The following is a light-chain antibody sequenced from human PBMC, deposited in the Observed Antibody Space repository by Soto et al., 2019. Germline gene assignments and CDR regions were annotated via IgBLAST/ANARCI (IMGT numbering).Light chain of an antibody. Sequence: DIQMTQSPSSLSASVGDRRTITCRAIQSISSYLNWYQKKQGKAPKLLIYAASSLQSGVPSRFSGSGSGTDFTLTISSLQPEDFATYYCQQSYSTPPTFGQGTKVDIK. CDR2: AAS. J-gene: IGKJ1*01. V-gene: IGKV1-39*01. CDR3: QQSYSTPPT. CDR1: QSISSY.